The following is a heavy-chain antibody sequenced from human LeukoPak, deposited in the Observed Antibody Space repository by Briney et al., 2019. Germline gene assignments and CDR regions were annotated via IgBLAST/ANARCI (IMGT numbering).Heavy chain of an antibody. D-gene: IGHD7-27*01. CDR2: ISYDGSNK. CDR1: GFTFSSSA. V-gene: IGHV3-30-3*01. CDR3: AREELGTFDY. J-gene: IGHJ4*02. Sequence: GGSLRLSCAASGFTFSSSAMSWVRQAPGKGLEWVAVISYDGSNKYYADSVKGRFTISRDNSKNTLYLQMNSLRAEDTAVYYCAREELGTFDYWGQGTLVTVSS.